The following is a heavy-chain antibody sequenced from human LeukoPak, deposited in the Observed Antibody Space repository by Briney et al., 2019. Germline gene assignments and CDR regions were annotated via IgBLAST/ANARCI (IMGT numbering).Heavy chain of an antibody. CDR3: ARGLYYDSSGPTDY. D-gene: IGHD3-22*01. Sequence: GGSLRLSCAASGFTFSSYAMHWVRQAPGKGLEWVAVISYDGSNKYHADSVKGRFTISRDNSKNTLYLQMNSLRAEDTAVYYCARGLYYDSSGPTDYWGQGTLVTVSS. V-gene: IGHV3-30-3*01. J-gene: IGHJ4*02. CDR1: GFTFSSYA. CDR2: ISYDGSNK.